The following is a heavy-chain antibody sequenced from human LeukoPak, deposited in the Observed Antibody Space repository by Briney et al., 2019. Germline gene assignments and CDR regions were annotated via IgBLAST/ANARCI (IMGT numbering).Heavy chain of an antibody. Sequence: SETLSLTCTVSGGSISSYYWSWIRQPPGKGLEWIGYIYYSGSTNYNPPLKSRVTISVDTSKNQFSLKLSSVTAADTAVYYCARGTYYYDSSGYWDYWGQGTLVTVSS. CDR3: ARGTYYYDSSGYWDY. J-gene: IGHJ4*02. V-gene: IGHV4-59*01. D-gene: IGHD3-22*01. CDR2: IYYSGST. CDR1: GGSISSYY.